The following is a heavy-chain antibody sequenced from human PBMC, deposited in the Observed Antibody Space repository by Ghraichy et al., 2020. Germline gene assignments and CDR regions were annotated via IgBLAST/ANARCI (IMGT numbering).Heavy chain of an antibody. Sequence: GSLGLSCTVSGGSISSYYWSWIRQPPGKGLEWIGYIYYSGSTNYNPSLKSRVTISVDTSKNQFSLKLSSVTAADTAVYYCARVLMSGSGYISHYYYYMDVWGKGTTGTVSS. D-gene: IGHD3-3*01. V-gene: IGHV4-59*01. J-gene: IGHJ6*03. CDR1: GGSISSYY. CDR2: IYYSGST. CDR3: ARVLMSGSGYISHYYYYMDV.